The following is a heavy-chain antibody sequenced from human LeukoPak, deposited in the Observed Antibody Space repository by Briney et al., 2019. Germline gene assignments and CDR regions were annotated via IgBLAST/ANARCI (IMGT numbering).Heavy chain of an antibody. V-gene: IGHV3-30*02. CDR3: ARAKPKNMVRGLIMRRESRYYFDY. Sequence: GGSLRLSCATSGFTFSNYGMHWVRQAPGKGLEWVAFIRFDGSTKYYADSVKGRFTISRDNSKNTLYLQMNSLRAEDTAVYYCARAKPKNMVRGLIMRRESRYYFDYWGQGTLVTVSS. CDR1: GFTFSNYG. J-gene: IGHJ4*02. CDR2: IRFDGSTK. D-gene: IGHD3-10*01.